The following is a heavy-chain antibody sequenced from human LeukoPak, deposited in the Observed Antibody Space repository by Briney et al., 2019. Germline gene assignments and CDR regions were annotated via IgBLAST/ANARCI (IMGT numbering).Heavy chain of an antibody. CDR1: GGSISSSNW. CDR2: IYHSGST. V-gene: IGHV4-4*02. J-gene: IGHJ6*02. Sequence: PSETLSLTCAVSGGSISSSNWWSWVRQPPGKGLEWIGEIYHSGSTNYNPSLKSRVTISIDTSKNQFSLKLSSVTAADTAIYYCAGVVGGSYSMDVWGQGTTVTVSS. D-gene: IGHD1-26*01. CDR3: AGVVGGSYSMDV.